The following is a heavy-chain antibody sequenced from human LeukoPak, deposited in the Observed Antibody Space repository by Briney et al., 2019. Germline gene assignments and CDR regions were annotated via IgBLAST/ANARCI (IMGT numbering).Heavy chain of an antibody. CDR2: ISGSGGTT. Sequence: HPGGSLRLSCAASGFTFNSFAMSWVRQAPGKGLEWVSTISGSGGTTNYADSVKGRFTFSRDNSKNTLYLQMNSLRVEDTAVYYCAKDLLDYGDYIEGYWGQGTLVTVSS. J-gene: IGHJ4*02. V-gene: IGHV3-23*01. CDR3: AKDLLDYGDYIEGY. CDR1: GFTFNSFA. D-gene: IGHD4-17*01.